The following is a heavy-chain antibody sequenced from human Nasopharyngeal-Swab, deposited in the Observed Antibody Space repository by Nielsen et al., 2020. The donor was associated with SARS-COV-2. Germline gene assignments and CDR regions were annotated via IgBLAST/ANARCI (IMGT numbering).Heavy chain of an antibody. D-gene: IGHD1-20*01. CDR3: ARGRGITVTTPSPVFDY. CDR2: INHSGSI. CDR1: RGSFSGYY. V-gene: IGHV4-34*01. Sequence: GSLRLSCAVYRGSFSGYYWSWIRQSPGKGLEWIGEINHSGSINYNLSLKSRVTISVETSKNQFSLKLSSVTAADTAVYYCARGRGITVTTPSPVFDYWGQGTLVTVSS. J-gene: IGHJ4*02.